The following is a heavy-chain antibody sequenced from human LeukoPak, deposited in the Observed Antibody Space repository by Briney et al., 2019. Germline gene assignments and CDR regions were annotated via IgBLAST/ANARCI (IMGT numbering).Heavy chain of an antibody. Sequence: GGSLRLSCEASGFSFRNYAMSWVRQAPGKGLEWVSAITDSGGNTYHADSVKGRFTISRDNSKNTLFLQINSLRVEDTAVYYCAKGSRSSRPYYFDFWGQGTLVTVSS. V-gene: IGHV3-23*01. D-gene: IGHD6-6*01. CDR2: ITDSGGNT. CDR1: GFSFRNYA. J-gene: IGHJ4*02. CDR3: AKGSRSSRPYYFDF.